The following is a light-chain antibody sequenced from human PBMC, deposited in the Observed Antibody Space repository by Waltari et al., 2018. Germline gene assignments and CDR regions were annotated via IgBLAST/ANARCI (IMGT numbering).Light chain of an antibody. CDR3: QAWDSSRRV. Sequence: SYELTQPPSVSVSPGQTASITCSGDKLGDKYACWYQQKPGQSPVLVIYQDSKRPSGSPDRFYGSNSWNTATLTNSGTQAMDEADDYCQAWDSSRRVFGGGTKLTVL. CDR1: KLGDKY. J-gene: IGLJ2*01. CDR2: QDS. V-gene: IGLV3-1*01.